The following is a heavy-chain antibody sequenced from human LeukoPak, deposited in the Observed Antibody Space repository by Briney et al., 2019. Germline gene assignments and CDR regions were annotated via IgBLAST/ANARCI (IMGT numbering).Heavy chain of an antibody. J-gene: IGHJ5*02. CDR3: ARILWFGEFTSPNWFDP. D-gene: IGHD3-10*01. Sequence: SETLSLTCTVSGGSISSYYWSWIRQPPGKGLEWIGYIYYSGSTNYNPSLKSRVTISVVTSKNQFSLKLSSVTAADTAVYYCARILWFGEFTSPNWFDPWGQGTLVTVSS. CDR2: IYYSGST. V-gene: IGHV4-59*08. CDR1: GGSISSYY.